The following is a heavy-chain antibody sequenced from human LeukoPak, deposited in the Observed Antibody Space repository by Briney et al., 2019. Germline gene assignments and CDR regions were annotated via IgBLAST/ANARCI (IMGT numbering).Heavy chain of an antibody. CDR1: GGSVRSYY. J-gene: IGHJ4*02. CDR2: VYYNGNT. V-gene: IGHV4-59*02. CDR3: ARVGSSWPHYYFDS. D-gene: IGHD6-13*01. Sequence: SETLSLTCTVSGGSVRSYYWHWIRQPPGKGLEWIGDVYYNGNTNNNPSLKSRVTIGLDTSKNQFSLKLKSVAAADTAVYYCARVGSSWPHYYFDSWGRGTLVTVSS.